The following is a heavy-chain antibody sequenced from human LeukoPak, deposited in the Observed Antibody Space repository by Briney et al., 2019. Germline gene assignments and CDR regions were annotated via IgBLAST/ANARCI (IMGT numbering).Heavy chain of an antibody. CDR1: GFSFSSYG. D-gene: IGHD6-13*01. CDR2: ISYDGSSK. CDR3: ARELTIAAVTRFDY. J-gene: IGHJ4*02. V-gene: IGHV3-30-3*01. Sequence: PGRSLRLSCAASGFSFSSYGMHWVRQAPGKGLEWVAVISYDGSSKYYADSAKGRFTISRDNPKNTLYLQMNSLRAEDTAVYYCARELTIAAVTRFDYWGQGTLVTVSS.